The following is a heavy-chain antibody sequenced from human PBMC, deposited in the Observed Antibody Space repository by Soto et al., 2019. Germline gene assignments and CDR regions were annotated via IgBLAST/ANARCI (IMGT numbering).Heavy chain of an antibody. CDR3: ATEGGVGYGSSGGAF. CDR1: GVSFSTYG. CDR2: IWHDGIYK. Sequence: QVQLVESGGGVVQPGRSLRLSCVASGVSFSTYGMHWVRQAPGKGLEWVASIWHDGIYKFHADAVKGRFAISRDNSRNSLYLQMNSLTVEDTAMYYCATEGGVGYGSSGGAFWGQGTLVTVSS. D-gene: IGHD6-19*01. V-gene: IGHV3-33*01. J-gene: IGHJ4*02.